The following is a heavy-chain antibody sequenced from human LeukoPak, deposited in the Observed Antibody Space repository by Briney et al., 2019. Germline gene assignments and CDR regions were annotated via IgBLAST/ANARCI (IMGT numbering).Heavy chain of an antibody. J-gene: IGHJ4*02. CDR3: ARVVGWWVVTAPSYFDY. V-gene: IGHV1-18*01. D-gene: IGHD2-21*02. CDR1: GYTFTSYG. Sequence: ASVKVSCKASGYTFTSYGISWVRQAPEQGLEWMGWISAYNGNTNYAQKLQGRVTMTTDTSTSTAYMELRSLRSDDTAVYYCARVVGWWVVTAPSYFDYWGQGTLVTVSS. CDR2: ISAYNGNT.